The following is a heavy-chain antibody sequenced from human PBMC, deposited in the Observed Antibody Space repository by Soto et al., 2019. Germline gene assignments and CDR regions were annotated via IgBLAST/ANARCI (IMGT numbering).Heavy chain of an antibody. J-gene: IGHJ6*02. CDR2: IYASGGT. D-gene: IGHD4-17*01. V-gene: IGHV4-4*07. Sequence: PSETLSLTCTVSGGSISSYYWSWIRQPAGKGLEWIGRIYASGGTNYNPSLKSRVTMSADTSKNQLSLRRSSVTAADTAVYYCTRDRKQNGDYLPDYYYGMDVWGQGTTVTVSS. CDR1: GGSISSYY. CDR3: TRDRKQNGDYLPDYYYGMDV.